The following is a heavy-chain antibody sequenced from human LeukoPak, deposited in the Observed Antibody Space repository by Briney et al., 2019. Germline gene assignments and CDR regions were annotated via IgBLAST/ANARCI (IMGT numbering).Heavy chain of an antibody. V-gene: IGHV1-69*04. CDR2: IIPILNIT. Sequence: SVTVSCKASRGTFSKYAISWVRQAPGQGLEWMGRIIPILNITHYAQKFQGRVTIAADKSTSTAYMELSSLRSEDTAVYYCARDDDRAREIDYWGQGTLVTVSS. CDR3: ARDDDRAREIDY. CDR1: RGTFSKYA. J-gene: IGHJ4*02. D-gene: IGHD3-22*01.